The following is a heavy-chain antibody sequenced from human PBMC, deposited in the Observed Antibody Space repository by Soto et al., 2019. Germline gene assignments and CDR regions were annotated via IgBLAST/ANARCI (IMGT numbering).Heavy chain of an antibody. CDR1: GGTFSSYA. CDR2: IIPIFGTA. D-gene: IGHD6-13*01. Sequence: QVQLVQSGAEVKKPGSSVKVSCKASGGTFSSYAISWVRQAPGQGLEWMGGIIPIFGTANYAQKFQGRVTITADDSTSTAYMELSSLRSEDTAVYYCARDPRGYSSRRGWYFDLWGRGTLVTVSS. V-gene: IGHV1-69*12. CDR3: ARDPRGYSSRRGWYFDL. J-gene: IGHJ2*01.